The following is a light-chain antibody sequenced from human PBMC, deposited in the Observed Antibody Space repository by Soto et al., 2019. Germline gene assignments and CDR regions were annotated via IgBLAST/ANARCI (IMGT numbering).Light chain of an antibody. CDR3: QQYSSYPYT. Sequence: DIQMTQSPSTLSASVGDRVTITCRASQSISSWLAWYQQKPGTAPKLLIYKASSLQSGVTSRFSGSGSGTEFTLTISSLQPDDFATYYCQQYSSYPYTFGQGTKLEIK. J-gene: IGKJ2*01. V-gene: IGKV1-5*03. CDR1: QSISSW. CDR2: KAS.